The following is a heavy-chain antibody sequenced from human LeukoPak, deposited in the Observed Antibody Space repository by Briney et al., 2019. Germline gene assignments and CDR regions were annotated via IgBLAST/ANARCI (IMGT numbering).Heavy chain of an antibody. J-gene: IGHJ3*02. CDR1: GFTFSSYG. D-gene: IGHD6-13*01. V-gene: IGHV3-33*03. Sequence: GGSLRLSCAASGFTFSSYGMHWVRQAPGKGLEWVAVIWYDGSNKYYADSVKGRLTISRDNAKNSLYLQMNSLRAEDTALYYCAKDRAAAVRYAFDIWGQGTMVTVSS. CDR2: IWYDGSNK. CDR3: AKDRAAAVRYAFDI.